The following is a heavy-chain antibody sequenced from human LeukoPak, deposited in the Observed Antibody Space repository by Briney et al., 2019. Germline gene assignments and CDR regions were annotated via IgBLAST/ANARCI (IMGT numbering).Heavy chain of an antibody. CDR3: ARDVYSSSWYSDY. J-gene: IGHJ4*02. D-gene: IGHD6-13*01. V-gene: IGHV3-7*01. CDR2: IKQDGGEK. CDR1: GFTFNNYL. Sequence: PGGSLRLSCAPSGFTFNNYLLTWVRQTPGKGLGCVSNIKQDGGEKYYMDSVKGRFTISRDNAKNSLYLQMNSLRAEDTAVYYCARDVYSSSWYSDYWGQGTLVTVTS.